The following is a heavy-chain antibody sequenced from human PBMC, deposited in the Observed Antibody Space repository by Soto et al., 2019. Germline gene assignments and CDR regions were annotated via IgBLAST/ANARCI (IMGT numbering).Heavy chain of an antibody. Sequence: SETLSLTCAVYGGSFSGYYWSWIRQPPGKGLEWIGEINHSGSTNYNPSLKSRVTISVDTSKNQFSLKLSSVTAADTAVYYCARGRDGDYDSSGYYHPVFDYWGQGTLVTVSS. J-gene: IGHJ4*02. CDR3: ARGRDGDYDSSGYYHPVFDY. CDR2: INHSGST. V-gene: IGHV4-34*01. CDR1: GGSFSGYY. D-gene: IGHD3-22*01.